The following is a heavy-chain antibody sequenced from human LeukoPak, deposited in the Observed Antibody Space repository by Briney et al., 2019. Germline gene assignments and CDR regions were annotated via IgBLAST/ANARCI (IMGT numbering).Heavy chain of an antibody. D-gene: IGHD5-12*01. V-gene: IGHV4-59*08. J-gene: IGHJ3*02. CDR1: GGSISSYY. CDR3: ARLGRGCDIQGDAFDI. Sequence: SSETLSLTCTVPGGSISSYYWSWIRQPPGKGLEWIGYIYYSGSTNYNPSLKSRVTISVDTSKNQFSLKLSSVTAADTAVYYCARLGRGCDIQGDAFDIWGQGTMVTVSS. CDR2: IYYSGST.